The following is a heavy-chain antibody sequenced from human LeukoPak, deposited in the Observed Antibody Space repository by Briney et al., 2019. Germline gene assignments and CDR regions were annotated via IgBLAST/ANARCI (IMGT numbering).Heavy chain of an antibody. CDR2: IKQDGSEK. Sequence: GGSLRLSCAASGFTFSSYWMSWVRQAPGKGLEWVANIKQDGSEKYYVDSVKGRFTISRDNAKNSLYLQMNSLRAEDTAVYYCARPGYYDSSGPDDAFDIWGQGTMVTVSS. D-gene: IGHD3-22*01. CDR3: ARPGYYDSSGPDDAFDI. CDR1: GFTFSSYW. V-gene: IGHV3-7*01. J-gene: IGHJ3*02.